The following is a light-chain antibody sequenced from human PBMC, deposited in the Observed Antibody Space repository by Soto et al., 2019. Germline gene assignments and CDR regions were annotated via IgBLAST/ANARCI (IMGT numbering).Light chain of an antibody. Sequence: QSVLAQPASVSGSPGQSITISCTGTSSDVGGYKYVSWYQQHPGKAPKLMIYGVSNRPSGVSNRFSGSKSVNTASLTISGLQAEDEGDYYCSSYTNTKTQVFGTGTKATVL. CDR3: SSYTNTKTQV. CDR1: SSDVGGYKY. CDR2: GVS. V-gene: IGLV2-14*01. J-gene: IGLJ1*01.